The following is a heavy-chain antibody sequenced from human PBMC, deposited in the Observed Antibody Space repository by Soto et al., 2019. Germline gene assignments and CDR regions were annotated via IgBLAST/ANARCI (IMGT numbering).Heavy chain of an antibody. CDR2: ISYDGKQT. V-gene: IGHV3-30*03. Sequence: GSLRLSCGAPGVTFKDYGMHWVRQAPGKGLEWVAVISYDGKQTYYADSVKGRFTISKDKSKRTLFLQMNSLRVDDTAVYYCARDGWGSNWYFDLWGRGTLVTVSS. CDR1: GVTFKDYG. CDR3: ARDGWGSNWYFDL. D-gene: IGHD3-16*01. J-gene: IGHJ2*01.